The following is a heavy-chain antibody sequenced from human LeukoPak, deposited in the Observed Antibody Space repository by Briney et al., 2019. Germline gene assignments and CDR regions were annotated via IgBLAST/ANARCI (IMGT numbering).Heavy chain of an antibody. J-gene: IGHJ5*02. Sequence: GASVKVSCKASGGTFSSYAISWVRQAPGQGLEWMGGIIPIFGTANYAQKFQGRVTITADGSTSTAYMELSSLRSEDAAVYYCARDWSVAGDFNWFDPWGQGTLVTVSS. CDR3: ARDWSVAGDFNWFDP. V-gene: IGHV1-69*13. CDR2: IIPIFGTA. CDR1: GGTFSSYA. D-gene: IGHD6-19*01.